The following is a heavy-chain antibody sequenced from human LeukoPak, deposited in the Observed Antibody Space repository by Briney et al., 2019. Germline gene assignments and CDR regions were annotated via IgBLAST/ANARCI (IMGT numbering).Heavy chain of an antibody. Sequence: GESLKISCNGSGYSFTSYWIGWVRQMPGKGLEWMGIIYPGDSDTRYSPSFQGQVTISADKSISTAYLQWSSLKASDTAMYYCARRAYYDSSGYYYGYWGQGTLVTVSS. D-gene: IGHD3-22*01. CDR2: IYPGDSDT. CDR3: ARRAYYDSSGYYYGY. CDR1: GYSFTSYW. V-gene: IGHV5-51*01. J-gene: IGHJ4*02.